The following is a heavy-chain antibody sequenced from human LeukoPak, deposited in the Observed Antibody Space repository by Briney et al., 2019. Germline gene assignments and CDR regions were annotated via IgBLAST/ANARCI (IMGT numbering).Heavy chain of an antibody. CDR2: IYYSGST. J-gene: IGHJ4*02. V-gene: IGHV4-59*08. D-gene: IGHD3-9*01. CDR1: GGSISSYY. Sequence: PSETLSLTCTVSGGSISSYYWSWIRQPPGKGLEWIGYIYYSGSTNYNPSLKSRVTISVDTSKNQFSLKLSSVTAADTAVYYCARLARYYDILTGSLDYWGQGTLVTVSS. CDR3: ARLARYYDILTGSLDY.